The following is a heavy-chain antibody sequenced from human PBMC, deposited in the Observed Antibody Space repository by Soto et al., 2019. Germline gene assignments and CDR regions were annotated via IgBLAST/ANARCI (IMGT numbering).Heavy chain of an antibody. CDR2: ISAYNGNT. CDR3: ARDAGRRGLIWFGSSDKYFDY. Sequence: ASVKVSCKASGYTFTSYGISWVRQAPGQGLEWMGWISAYNGNTNYAQKLQGRVTMTTDTSTSTAYMELRSLRSDDTAVYYCARDAGRRGLIWFGSSDKYFDYWGQGTLVTVSS. J-gene: IGHJ4*02. D-gene: IGHD3-10*01. V-gene: IGHV1-18*01. CDR1: GYTFTSYG.